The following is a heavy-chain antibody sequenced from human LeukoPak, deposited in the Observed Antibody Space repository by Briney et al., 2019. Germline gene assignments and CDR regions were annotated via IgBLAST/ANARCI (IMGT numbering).Heavy chain of an antibody. CDR1: GFTFSSYS. Sequence: GGSLRLSCAASGFTFSSYSMNWVRQAPGKGLEWVSYISSSSSTIYYADSVKGRFTISRDNAKNSLYLQMNSLRAEDTAVYYCAKDLRAGYGYAFDIWGQGTMVTVSS. CDR2: ISSSSSTI. CDR3: AKDLRAGYGYAFDI. V-gene: IGHV3-48*04. D-gene: IGHD5-18*01. J-gene: IGHJ3*02.